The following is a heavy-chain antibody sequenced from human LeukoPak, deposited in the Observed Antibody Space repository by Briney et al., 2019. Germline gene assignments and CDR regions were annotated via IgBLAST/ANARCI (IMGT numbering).Heavy chain of an antibody. Sequence: PSETLSLTCTVSGDSISPYYWGWIRQPPGKGLEWIGYLHYSGSTNYNPSLRSRVTTSVDTSKNQFSLKLSSVTAADTAVYYCSRRSRAAAGGAFDIWGQGTRVTVSS. J-gene: IGHJ3*02. D-gene: IGHD6-13*01. CDR3: SRRSRAAAGGAFDI. CDR2: LHYSGST. V-gene: IGHV4-59*01. CDR1: GDSISPYY.